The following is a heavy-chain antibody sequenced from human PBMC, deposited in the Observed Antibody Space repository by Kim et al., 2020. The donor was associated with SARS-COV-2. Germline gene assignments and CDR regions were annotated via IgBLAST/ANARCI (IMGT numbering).Heavy chain of an antibody. CDR3: ARTSAHTGDY. J-gene: IGHJ4*02. V-gene: IGHV3-7*03. Sequence: GGSLRLSCAASGFTFSNYWMSWVRQAPGKGLEWVASIKQDGTEKSYVDSVKGRFTISRDNAKTSLYLQMNSLRAEDTAVYYCARTSAHTGDYWGQGTLVTVSS. D-gene: IGHD3-10*01. CDR1: GFTFSNYW. CDR2: IKQDGTEK.